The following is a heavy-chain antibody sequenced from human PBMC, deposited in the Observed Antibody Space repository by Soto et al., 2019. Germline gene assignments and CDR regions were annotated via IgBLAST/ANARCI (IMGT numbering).Heavy chain of an antibody. D-gene: IGHD3-16*01. V-gene: IGHV3-7*01. CDR2: INQDGSEI. J-gene: IGHJ4*02. CDR1: GFTFSDYF. CDR3: ARYDYVWGSFDPFDY. Sequence: PGGSLRLSCAASGFTFSDYFMTWIRQAPGKGLEWVANINQDGSEIYYVDSVKGRFTISRDNAKNSLYLQMNSLRAEDTAVYYCARYDYVWGSFDPFDYWGQGTLVTVSS.